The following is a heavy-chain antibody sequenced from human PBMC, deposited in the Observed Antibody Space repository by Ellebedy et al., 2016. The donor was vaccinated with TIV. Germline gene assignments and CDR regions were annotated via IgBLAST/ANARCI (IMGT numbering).Heavy chain of an antibody. CDR3: ARDLDYGDYGYWFDP. CDR2: IIPILGIA. J-gene: IGHJ5*02. CDR1: GGTFSSYA. D-gene: IGHD4-17*01. V-gene: IGHV1-69*04. Sequence: ASVKVSCKASGGTFSSYAISWVRQAPGQGLEWMGRIIPILGIANYAQKFQGRVTITADKSTSTAYMELSSLRSEDTAVYYCARDLDYGDYGYWFDPWGQGTLVTVSS.